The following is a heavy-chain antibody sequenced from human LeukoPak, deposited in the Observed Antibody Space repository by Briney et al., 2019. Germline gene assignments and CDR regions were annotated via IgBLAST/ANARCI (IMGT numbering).Heavy chain of an antibody. V-gene: IGHV3-7*03. CDR1: GFTFSSYW. CDR2: INHNGNVN. Sequence: GSLRPSCAAFGFTFSSYWMNWARPAPGKGLEWVASINHNGNVNYYVDSVKGRFTISRDNAKNSLYLQMSNLRAEDTAVYFCARGGGLDVWGQGATVTVSS. CDR3: ARGGGLDV. D-gene: IGHD3-16*01. J-gene: IGHJ6*02.